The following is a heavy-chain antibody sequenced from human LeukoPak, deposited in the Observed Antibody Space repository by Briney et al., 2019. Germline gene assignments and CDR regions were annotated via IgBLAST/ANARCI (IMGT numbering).Heavy chain of an antibody. CDR2: MNPNSGNT. CDR1: GYTFTSYD. D-gene: IGHD2-2*01. J-gene: IGHJ4*02. CDR3: ARGSYCSSTSCYEFGY. V-gene: IGHV1-8*01. Sequence: GASVKVSCKASGYTFTSYDINWVRQATGQGLEWMGWMNPNSGNTGYAQKFQGRVTMTRNTSISTAYMELSSLRSEDTAVYYCARGSYCSSTSCYEFGYWGQGTLVTVSS.